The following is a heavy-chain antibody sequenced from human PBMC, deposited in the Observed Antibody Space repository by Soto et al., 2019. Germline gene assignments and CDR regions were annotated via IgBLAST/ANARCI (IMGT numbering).Heavy chain of an antibody. J-gene: IGHJ5*02. CDR3: AKGVIDRGANA. CDR1: GLTFSHYG. D-gene: IGHD2-8*01. Sequence: GGSLRLSCVASGLTFSHYGMHWVRQVPGKGLEWVAVISCDGSLKFYEDSVKGRFTISRDNSKGILHLQMNSLRAEDTAIYHCAKGVIDRGANAWGQGTVVTVSS. V-gene: IGHV3-30*18. CDR2: ISCDGSLK.